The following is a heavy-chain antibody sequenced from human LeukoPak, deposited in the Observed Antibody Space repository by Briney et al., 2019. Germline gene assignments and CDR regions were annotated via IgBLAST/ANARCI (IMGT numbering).Heavy chain of an antibody. D-gene: IGHD3-22*01. V-gene: IGHV1-2*02. Sequence: GASVKVSCKASGYTFTGYYMHWVRQAPGQGLEWMGWINPNSGGTNYAQKFQGRVTMTRDTSISTAYMELSRLRSDDTAVYYCAINYYDSSGYYFDYWGQGTLVTVSS. J-gene: IGHJ4*02. CDR3: AINYYDSSGYYFDY. CDR1: GYTFTGYY. CDR2: INPNSGGT.